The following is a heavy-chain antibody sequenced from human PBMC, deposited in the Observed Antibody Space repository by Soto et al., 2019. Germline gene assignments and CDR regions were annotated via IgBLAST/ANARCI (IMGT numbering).Heavy chain of an antibody. J-gene: IGHJ4*02. CDR1: GGSISSGGYY. CDR2: IYNSGST. D-gene: IGHD3-10*01. V-gene: IGHV4-31*01. CDR3: ARAKGSSFFDY. Sequence: QVQLQESGPGLVKPSRTLSLICTVSGGSISSGGYYWSWIRQRPGKGLEWIGYIYNSGSTYYSSSLKGLLNISGDTAKNQFSLKLSSVTAADSAVYYCARAKGSSFFDYWGQGNLVTVSA.